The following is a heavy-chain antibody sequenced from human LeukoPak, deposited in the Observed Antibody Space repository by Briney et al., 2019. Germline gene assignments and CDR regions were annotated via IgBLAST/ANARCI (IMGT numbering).Heavy chain of an antibody. V-gene: IGHV4-39*01. CDR2: IYYSGST. CDR3: AGCIAAGPCWY. J-gene: IGHJ4*02. D-gene: IGHD6-13*01. Sequence: SETLSLTCTVSGGSISSSSYYWGWIRQPPGKGLEWIGSIYYSGSTYYNPSLKSRVTISVDTSKNQFSLKLSSVTAADTAVYYCAGCIAAGPCWYWGQGTLVTVSS. CDR1: GGSISSSSYY.